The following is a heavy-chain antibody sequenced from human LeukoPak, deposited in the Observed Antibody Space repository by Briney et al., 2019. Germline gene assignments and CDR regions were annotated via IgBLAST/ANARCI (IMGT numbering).Heavy chain of an antibody. D-gene: IGHD5-12*01. CDR2: IYYSGST. V-gene: IGHV4-59*01. CDR3: ARGGYSGYFPQYYFDY. Sequence: SETLSLTCTVSGGSISSYYWSWIRQPPGKGLEWIGYIYYSGSTNYNPSLKSRVTISVDTSKNQFSLKLSSVTAADTAVYYCARGGYSGYFPQYYFDYWGRGTLVTVSS. CDR1: GGSISSYY. J-gene: IGHJ4*02.